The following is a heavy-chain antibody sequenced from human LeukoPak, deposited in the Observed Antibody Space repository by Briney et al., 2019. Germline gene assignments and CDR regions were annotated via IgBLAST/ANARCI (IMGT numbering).Heavy chain of an antibody. CDR2: FSITGST. J-gene: IGHJ5*02. Sequence: PSETLSLTCTVSGDSISSGSYYWIWMRQPAGRGLEWIGRFSITGSTDYNPSLKSRVTISVDTSKNQFSLRLTSVTAADTAVYYCVRGFDPWGQRTLVTVSS. V-gene: IGHV4-61*02. CDR1: GDSISSGSYY. CDR3: VRGFDP.